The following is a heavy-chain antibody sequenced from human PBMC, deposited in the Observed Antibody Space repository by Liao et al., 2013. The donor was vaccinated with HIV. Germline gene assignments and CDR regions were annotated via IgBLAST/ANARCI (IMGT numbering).Heavy chain of an antibody. V-gene: IGHV4-34*02. D-gene: IGHD3-10*01. CDR3: ARGAHLYYYGSGSYSPRWMDV. CDR1: GGTLSDNY. CDR2: INRVGRT. Sequence: QVQLQQWGAGLLKPSETLSLTCGVFGGTLSDNYWSWVRQTPGGGLEWIGEINRVGRTNYSPSLGSRVTISVDTSTHQFSLKLSSVTAADTAVYYCARGAHLYYYGSGSYSPRWMDVWGKGTTVTVSS. J-gene: IGHJ6*04.